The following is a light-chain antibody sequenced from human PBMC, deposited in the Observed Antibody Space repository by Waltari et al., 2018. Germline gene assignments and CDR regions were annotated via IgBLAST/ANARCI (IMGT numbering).Light chain of an antibody. Sequence: SYVLTQPPSVSVAPGKTARITCGGNNIGSKSVHWYQQQPGQAPVLVIYDDRDRPSGSPERCSGSNSGNTATLTINRVEAGDEADYYCQVWDSSSDHWVFGGGTKLTVL. CDR3: QVWDSSSDHWV. CDR2: DDR. J-gene: IGLJ3*02. CDR1: NIGSKS. V-gene: IGLV3-21*04.